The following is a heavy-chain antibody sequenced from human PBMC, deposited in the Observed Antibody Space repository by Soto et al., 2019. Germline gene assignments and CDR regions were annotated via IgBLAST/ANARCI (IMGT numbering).Heavy chain of an antibody. D-gene: IGHD3-22*01. CDR2: ISSSSSTI. CDR1: GFTFSSYS. V-gene: IGHV3-48*02. Sequence: EVQLVESGGGLVQPGGSLRLSCAASGFTFSSYSMNWVRQAPGKGLEWVSYISSSSSTIYYADSVKGRFTISRDNAKNSLYLQMNSLRDEDTAVYYCARAPHYYDTREDYWGQGTLATVSS. CDR3: ARAPHYYDTREDY. J-gene: IGHJ4*02.